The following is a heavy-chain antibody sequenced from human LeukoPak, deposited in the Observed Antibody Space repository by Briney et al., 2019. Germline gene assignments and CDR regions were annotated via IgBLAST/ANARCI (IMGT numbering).Heavy chain of an antibody. CDR3: ARSTGSYLLFDY. CDR2: ISDSSSYT. D-gene: IGHD1-26*01. Sequence: GGSLRLSCAASRFIFSSYNMNWVRQAPGKGLEWVSYISDSSSYTYYADSVKGRFTISRDNAKNSLYLQMNSLRAEDTAVYYCARSTGSYLLFDYWGQGTLVTVSS. V-gene: IGHV3-21*06. J-gene: IGHJ4*02. CDR1: RFIFSSYN.